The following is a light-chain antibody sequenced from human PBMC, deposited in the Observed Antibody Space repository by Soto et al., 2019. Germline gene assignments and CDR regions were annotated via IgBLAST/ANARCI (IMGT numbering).Light chain of an antibody. J-gene: IGLJ1*01. CDR1: SSDVGSYNL. Sequence: QSVLTQPASVSGPPGQSIVISCNGSSSDVGSYNLVSWYQQYPDKAPKLMIFDVSNRPSGVSNRFSGSKSGNTASLTISGLQSEDEAEYYCGSYTTSSNYVFGTGTKVTVL. CDR3: GSYTTSSNYV. V-gene: IGLV2-14*02. CDR2: DVS.